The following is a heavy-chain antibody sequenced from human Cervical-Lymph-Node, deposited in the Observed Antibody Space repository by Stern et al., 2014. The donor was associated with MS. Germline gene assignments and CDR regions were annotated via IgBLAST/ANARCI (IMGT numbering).Heavy chain of an antibody. V-gene: IGHV1-46*01. CDR2: INPPGGST. CDR1: GYTFINYY. J-gene: IGHJ6*02. D-gene: IGHD2-21*02. CDR3: AREYVEASGVGYLYYGLDV. Sequence: QVQLVQSGAEVKKPGASVKVSCKASGYTFINYYMHWVRHAPGHGLKWMGIINPPGGSTDYTQKFQGRLTMTRDTSTTTVSMELSGLRPEDTAVYYCAREYVEASGVGYLYYGLDVWGQGTTVIVSS.